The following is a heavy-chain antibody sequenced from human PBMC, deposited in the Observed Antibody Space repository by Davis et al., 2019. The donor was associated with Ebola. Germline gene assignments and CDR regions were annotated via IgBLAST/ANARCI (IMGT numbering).Heavy chain of an antibody. CDR3: ARPSDDLSFDY. V-gene: IGHV5-51*01. CDR2: IYPGDSDT. Sequence: GGSLRLSCKGSGYSFTSYWIGWVRQMPGKGLEWMGIIYPGDSDTRYSPSFQGQVTISADKSISTAYLQWSSLKASDTAMYYCARPSDDLSFDYWGQGTLVTVSS. J-gene: IGHJ4*02. CDR1: GYSFTSYW. D-gene: IGHD2-21*02.